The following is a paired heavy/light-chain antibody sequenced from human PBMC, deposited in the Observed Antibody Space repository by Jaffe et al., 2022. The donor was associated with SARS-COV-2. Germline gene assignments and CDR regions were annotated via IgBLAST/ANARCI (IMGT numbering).Light chain of an antibody. CDR2: KVS. CDR1: QSLVNSDGNTY. V-gene: IGKV2-30*01. CDR3: MQGTHWPPIT. Sequence: DVVMTQSPLSLPVTLGQPASISCRSSQSLVNSDGNTYLTWFQQRPGQSPRRLIYKVSNRDSGVPDRFSGSGSGTDFTLKISRVEAEDVGIYYCMQGTHWPPITFGQGTRLEIK. J-gene: IGKJ5*01.
Heavy chain of an antibody. CDR3: TKGAGATPRGIDY. CDR1: GFTFSSYA. J-gene: IGHJ4*02. CDR2: ISGRVSGISGNGGST. Sequence: EVQLLESGGGLVQPGGSLRLSCAASGFTFSSYAMSWVRQAPGKGLEWVSGISGRVSGISGNGGSTYYADSVKGRFSISRDKSKNTLYLQMNSLRAEDTAVYYCTKGAGATPRGIDYWGQGTLVTVSS. V-gene: IGHV3-23*01. D-gene: IGHD1-26*01.